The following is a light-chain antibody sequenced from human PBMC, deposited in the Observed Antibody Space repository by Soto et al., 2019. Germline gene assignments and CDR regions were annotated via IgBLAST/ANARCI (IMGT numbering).Light chain of an antibody. V-gene: IGKV3-11*01. J-gene: IGKJ1*01. CDR1: QSVSSY. CDR3: QQRSNWPPT. CDR2: DAS. Sequence: EIVLTQSPATLSLSPGEGATFSCRASQSVSSYLAWYQQKPGQAPRLLIYDASNRATGIPARFSGSGSGTDFTLTISSLEPEDFAVYYCQQRSNWPPTFGQGTKV.